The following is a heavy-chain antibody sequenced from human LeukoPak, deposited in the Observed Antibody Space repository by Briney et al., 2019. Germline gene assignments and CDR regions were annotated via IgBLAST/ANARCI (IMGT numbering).Heavy chain of an antibody. V-gene: IGHV3-7*01. CDR2: INPDGSEQ. CDR1: GVTFSTHW. D-gene: IGHD5-12*01. CDR3: GREHSGYDWE. J-gene: IGHJ4*02. Sequence: GGSLRLSCAASGVTFSTHWMSWVRQAPGKGLEWVTNINPDGSEQHYVDSVEGRFTISRDNAKNSLFLQMNSLRAGDTAVYYCGREHSGYDWEWGQGTLVTVSS.